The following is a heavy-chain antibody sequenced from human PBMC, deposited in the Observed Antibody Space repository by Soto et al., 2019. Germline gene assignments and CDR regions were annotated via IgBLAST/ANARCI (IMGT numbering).Heavy chain of an antibody. V-gene: IGHV3-21*06. Sequence: GGSLRLSCAASGFTFTRYSMNWVRQAPGKGLEWVSSISSTTHYIYYADSMRGRFTISRGNAKNAVYLEMNSLRAEDTAVYYCARESEGLTSNFDYWGQGTLVTVSS. CDR1: GFTFTRYS. CDR3: ARESEGLTSNFDY. J-gene: IGHJ4*02. CDR2: ISSTTHYI.